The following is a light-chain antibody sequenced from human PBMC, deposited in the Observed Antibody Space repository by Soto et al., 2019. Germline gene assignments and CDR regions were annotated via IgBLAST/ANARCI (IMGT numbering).Light chain of an antibody. Sequence: NFMLTQPHSVSESPGKTVTISCTRSSGSIASNYVQWYQKRPGSAPTTVIYEDNQRPSVVPDRFSGSIDSSSNSASLTISGLKTEDEADYYCQSYDSSNVVFGGGTKLTVL. CDR1: SGSIASNY. CDR2: EDN. J-gene: IGLJ2*01. CDR3: QSYDSSNVV. V-gene: IGLV6-57*04.